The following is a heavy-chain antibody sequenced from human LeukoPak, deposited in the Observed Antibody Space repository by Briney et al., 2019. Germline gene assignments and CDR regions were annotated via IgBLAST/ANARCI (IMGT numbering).Heavy chain of an antibody. J-gene: IGHJ4*02. CDR3: ARGPYSSGWYGCPDY. D-gene: IGHD6-19*01. Sequence: GASVKVSCKPSGYNFVYYAIHWVRQAPGQSLEWMGWINADNGNTKYSQKFQGRVTITRDTFASTAYMEVSSLRSEDTAVYYCARGPYSSGWYGCPDYWGQGTLVTVSS. CDR1: GYNFVYYA. V-gene: IGHV1-3*01. CDR2: INADNGNT.